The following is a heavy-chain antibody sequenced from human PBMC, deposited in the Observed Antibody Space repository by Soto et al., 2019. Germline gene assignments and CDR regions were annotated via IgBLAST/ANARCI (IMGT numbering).Heavy chain of an antibody. V-gene: IGHV4-4*07. CDR1: GGSISNYY. D-gene: IGHD3-10*01. CDR2: VSSTGSS. Sequence: SETLSLTCTVSGGSISNYYWSWIRQSAEKRLEWIGRVSSTGSSYYNPSLKSRVTISVDTSKNQFSLKLSSVTAADTAVYYCARVGGYGMDVWGQGTTVTVSS. J-gene: IGHJ6*02. CDR3: ARVGGYGMDV.